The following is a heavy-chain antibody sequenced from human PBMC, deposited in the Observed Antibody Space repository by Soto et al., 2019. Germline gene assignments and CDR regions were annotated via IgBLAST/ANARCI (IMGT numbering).Heavy chain of an antibody. V-gene: IGHV3-7*04. Sequence: EVQLVESGGGLIQPGGSLRLSCTASGFNFGDYWMAWVRQAPGKGLEGVANMNEDGTEKYYVDSVKGRFTIIRDNAKSSMYLQLNSVRVDDTAVYHCARIAVAGDLDYWGQGILVTVSS. CDR2: MNEDGTEK. D-gene: IGHD6-19*01. CDR3: ARIAVAGDLDY. CDR1: GFNFGDYW. J-gene: IGHJ4*02.